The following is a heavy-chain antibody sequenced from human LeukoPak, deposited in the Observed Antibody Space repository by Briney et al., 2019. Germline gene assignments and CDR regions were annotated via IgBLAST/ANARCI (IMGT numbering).Heavy chain of an antibody. V-gene: IGHV4-30-2*01. D-gene: IGHD3-16*02. Sequence: SETLSLTCTVSGGSISSGGYYWSWIRQPPGKGLEWIGYIYHSGSTNYNPSLKSRVTMSVDTSKNQFSLKLSSVTAADTGVYYCASYVSSLYAFRIWGQGTMVTVSS. J-gene: IGHJ3*02. CDR1: GGSISSGGYY. CDR2: IYHSGST. CDR3: ASYVSSLYAFRI.